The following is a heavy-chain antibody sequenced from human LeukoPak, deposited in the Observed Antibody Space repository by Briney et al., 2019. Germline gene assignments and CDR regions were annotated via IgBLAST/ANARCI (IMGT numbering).Heavy chain of an antibody. J-gene: IGHJ4*02. CDR1: GVTFSSYG. V-gene: IGHV3-30*03. D-gene: IGHD3-10*01. Sequence: PGRSLRLSCAASGVTFSSYGMRWVRQAPGKGLEWVAVISYDGSNKYYAESVKGRFTISRDNSKNTLYLQMHSLRAEDTAVYYCATGLGESFDYWGQGRLVTV. CDR2: ISYDGSNK. CDR3: ATGLGESFDY.